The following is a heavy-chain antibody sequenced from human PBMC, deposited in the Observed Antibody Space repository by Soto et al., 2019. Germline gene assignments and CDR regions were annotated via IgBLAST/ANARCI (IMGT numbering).Heavy chain of an antibody. Sequence: GASVKVSCKASGYTFTSYYMHWVRQAPGQGLEWMGRINPSGGSTSYAQKFQGRVTMTRNTSISTAYMELSSLRSEDTAVYYCACSEDFDYWGQGTLVTVSS. CDR3: ACSEDFDY. V-gene: IGHV1-46*01. J-gene: IGHJ4*02. CDR2: INPSGGST. D-gene: IGHD2-15*01. CDR1: GYTFTSYY.